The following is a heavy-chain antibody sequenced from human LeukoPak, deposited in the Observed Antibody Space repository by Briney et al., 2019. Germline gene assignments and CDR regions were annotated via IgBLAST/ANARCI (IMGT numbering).Heavy chain of an antibody. J-gene: IGHJ4*02. Sequence: PGGSLRLSCAASGFTFSGYSMNWVRQAPGKGLEWVSSISSSSSYIYYADSVKGRFTISRDNAKNSLYLQMNSLRAEDTAVYYCARAGWLQSGLDYWGQGTLVTVSS. D-gene: IGHD5-24*01. CDR3: ARAGWLQSGLDY. CDR1: GFTFSGYS. CDR2: ISSSSSYI. V-gene: IGHV3-21*01.